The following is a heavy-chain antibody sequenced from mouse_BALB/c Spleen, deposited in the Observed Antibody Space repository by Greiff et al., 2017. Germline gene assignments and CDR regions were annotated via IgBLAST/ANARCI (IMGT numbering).Heavy chain of an antibody. V-gene: IGHV1S56*01. CDR3: ARSFYGNYAAY. Sequence: QVHVKQSGPELVKPGASVRISCKASGYTFTSYYIHWVKQRPGQGLEWIGWIYPGNVNTKYNEKFKGKATLTADKSSSTAYMQLSSLTSEDSAVYFCARSFYGNYAAYWGQGTLVTVSA. CDR2: IYPGNVNT. J-gene: IGHJ3*01. D-gene: IGHD2-10*01. CDR1: GYTFTSYY.